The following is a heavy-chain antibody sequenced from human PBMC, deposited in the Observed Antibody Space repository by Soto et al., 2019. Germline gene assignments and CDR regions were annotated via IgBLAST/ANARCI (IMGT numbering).Heavy chain of an antibody. CDR3: AKDSHGDYPAAPNFDY. Sequence: GGSLRLSCAASGFTFSSYGMHWVRQAPGKGLEWVALVSYHGTNKYYGDSVNGRFTISRDNSKNTLYLQMNSLRAEDTAVYYCAKDSHGDYPAAPNFDYWGQGTLVTVSS. CDR1: GFTFSSYG. J-gene: IGHJ4*02. D-gene: IGHD4-17*01. V-gene: IGHV3-30*18. CDR2: VSYHGTNK.